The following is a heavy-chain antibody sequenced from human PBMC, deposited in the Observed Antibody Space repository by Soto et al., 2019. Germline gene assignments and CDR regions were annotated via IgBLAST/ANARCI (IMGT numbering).Heavy chain of an antibody. J-gene: IGHJ4*02. CDR3: AKDRSRVIFGVVISFDN. CDR2: ISGSGGST. V-gene: IGHV3-23*01. CDR1: GFTFSSYA. Sequence: GGSRRLSCAASGFTFSSYAMSWVRQAPGKGLEWVSAISGSGGSTYYADSVKGRFTISRDNSKNTLYLQMNSLRAEDTAVYYCAKDRSRVIFGVVISFDNWGQGTLLPVSS. D-gene: IGHD3-3*01.